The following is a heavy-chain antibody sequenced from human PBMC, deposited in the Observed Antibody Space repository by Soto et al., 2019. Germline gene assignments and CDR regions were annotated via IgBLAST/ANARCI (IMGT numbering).Heavy chain of an antibody. CDR1: GFTVSSFG. J-gene: IGHJ6*02. V-gene: IGHV3-64D*06. D-gene: IGHD6-13*01. Sequence: GGSLRLSCSGSGFTVSSFGMHWVRQAPGKGLEHVSTLSSNGIGTYYADSVKGRFTFSRDTSKNTLYLQMSSLRTEDTAVYYGVKDMGQTAVGIRYPYGLDVWGLGTTVTVSS. CDR3: VKDMGQTAVGIRYPYGLDV. CDR2: LSSNGIGT.